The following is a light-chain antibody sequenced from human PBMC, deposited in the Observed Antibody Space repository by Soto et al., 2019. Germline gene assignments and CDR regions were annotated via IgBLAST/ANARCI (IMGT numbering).Light chain of an antibody. CDR3: QQYGNVPLT. J-gene: IGKJ4*01. CDR2: DAS. CDR1: QSVSSY. Sequence: EIMLTQSPATLSLSPGERATLSCRASQSVSSYLAWYQQKPGQAPRLLIYDASNRATGIPARFSGSGSGTDFTLTISRLEPEDFAVYYCQQYGNVPLTFGGGTKV. V-gene: IGKV3-11*01.